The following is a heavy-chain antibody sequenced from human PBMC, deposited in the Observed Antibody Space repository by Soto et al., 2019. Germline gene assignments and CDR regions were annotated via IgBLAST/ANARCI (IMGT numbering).Heavy chain of an antibody. CDR2: IHSNGGRT. CDR1: GFIFRSYA. V-gene: IGHV3-64D*06. CDR3: LKGPYSSSTHYFDY. J-gene: IGHJ4*02. D-gene: IGHD6-6*01. Sequence: LRLSCSASGFIFRSYAMHWVRQPPGKGLEYVSTIHSNGGRTYYADSVKGRFTISRDNSKNTLFLQMSSLRADDTAVYYCLKGPYSSSTHYFDYWGQGTLVTVSS.